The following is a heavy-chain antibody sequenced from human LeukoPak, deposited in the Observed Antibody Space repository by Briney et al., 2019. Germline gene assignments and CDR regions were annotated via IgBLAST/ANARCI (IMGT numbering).Heavy chain of an antibody. J-gene: IGHJ4*02. V-gene: IGHV3-7*05. Sequence: GGSLRLSCTASGFTFSTYLMSWVRQVPGKGLEWVANINRDGSDEYYADSVKGRFTIFRVNSKNSVYLQMNSLRADDTAIFYCARWNVAFDVWGQGTLVTVSS. CDR2: INRDGSDE. D-gene: IGHD1-1*01. CDR1: GFTFSTYL. CDR3: ARWNVAFDV.